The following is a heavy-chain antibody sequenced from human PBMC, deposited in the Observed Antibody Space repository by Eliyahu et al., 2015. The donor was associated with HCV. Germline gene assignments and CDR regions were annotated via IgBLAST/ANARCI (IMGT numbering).Heavy chain of an antibody. V-gene: IGHV1-46*01. CDR3: ARDNSMADRGWWFDP. Sequence: QVQLVQSGAEVKYPGASVKVSCKASGFTFXSYFMXWVRQAPGQGLEWMGIINPTGDXTAYAQKFQGRVTMTRDTSTSTVYMELSSLTSDDTAVYYCARDNSMADRGWWFDPWGQGTLVTVSS. D-gene: IGHD5-24*01. CDR1: GFTFXSYF. CDR2: INPTGDXT. J-gene: IGHJ5*02.